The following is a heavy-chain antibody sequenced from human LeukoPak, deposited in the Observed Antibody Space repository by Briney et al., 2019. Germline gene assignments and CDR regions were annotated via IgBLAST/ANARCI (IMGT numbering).Heavy chain of an antibody. CDR3: ARDEAAAKTNALDI. CDR2: IYPKSSDT. J-gene: IGHJ3*02. V-gene: IGHV1-2*02. D-gene: IGHD6-13*01. CDR1: SYTFTAYY. Sequence: SVKVSCKASSYTFTAYYLHWVRQAPGQGLEWMGYIYPKSSDTNYAQNFQGRVTMTMDTSISTVYMELSRLTSDDTAVYYCARDEAAAKTNALDIWGQGTKVTVSS.